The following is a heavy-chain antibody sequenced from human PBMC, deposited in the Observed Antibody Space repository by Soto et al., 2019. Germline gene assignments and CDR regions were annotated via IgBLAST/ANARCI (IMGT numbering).Heavy chain of an antibody. CDR2: CKAYNGNT. CDR3: ARDLPPVDY. Sequence: QVQLVQSGAEVKKPGASVKVSCTASGYTFTSYAISWVRQAPGQGLEWMGWCKAYNGNTTYAQKLQGRVTRTTDTSTSTAYMALRGLRSYDTFVHYCARDLPPVDYWGKGTLVTVSS. V-gene: IGHV1-18*01. CDR1: GYTFTSYA. J-gene: IGHJ4*02.